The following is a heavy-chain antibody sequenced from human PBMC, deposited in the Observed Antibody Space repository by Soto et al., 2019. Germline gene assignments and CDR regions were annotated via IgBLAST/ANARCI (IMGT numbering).Heavy chain of an antibody. V-gene: IGHV1-69*01. CDR2: IIPIFGTA. CDR3: ARANYYYGSGSYYMYYGMDV. CDR1: GGTFSSYA. Sequence: QVQLVQSGAEVKKPGSSVKVSCKASGGTFSSYAISWVRQAPGQGLEWMGGIIPIFGTANYAQKFQGRVTITADESTSTAYMELSSLTSEDTAVYYCARANYYYGSGSYYMYYGMDVWGQGTTVTVSS. D-gene: IGHD3-10*01. J-gene: IGHJ6*02.